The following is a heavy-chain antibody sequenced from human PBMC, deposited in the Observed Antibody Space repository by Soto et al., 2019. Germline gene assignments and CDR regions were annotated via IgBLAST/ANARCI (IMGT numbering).Heavy chain of an antibody. CDR1: GFIFTNFW. J-gene: IGHJ4*02. D-gene: IGHD2-21*02. V-gene: IGHV5-10-1*01. Sequence: GESLKISCKGSGFIFTNFWINWVRQMPGRGLEWVGRIYPFDSYTDYSPPFQGHVTFSTDFSISTAYLQWSTLKATDSGTYYCVINEYSGAWSFDHWGQGTLVTVSS. CDR2: IYPFDSYT. CDR3: VINEYSGAWSFDH.